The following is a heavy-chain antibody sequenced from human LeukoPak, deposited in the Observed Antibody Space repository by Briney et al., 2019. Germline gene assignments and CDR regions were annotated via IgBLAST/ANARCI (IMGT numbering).Heavy chain of an antibody. Sequence: PGGSLRLSCAASGFSFSTYSMNWVRQAPGKGLEWVSSISSSGLYIYYADSVKGRFTISRDNAENSLYLQMNSLRAEDTAVYYCARGYYYGLDVWGKGTTVIVSS. V-gene: IGHV3-21*01. J-gene: IGHJ6*04. CDR3: ARGYYYGLDV. D-gene: IGHD1-14*01. CDR2: ISSSGLYI. CDR1: GFSFSTYS.